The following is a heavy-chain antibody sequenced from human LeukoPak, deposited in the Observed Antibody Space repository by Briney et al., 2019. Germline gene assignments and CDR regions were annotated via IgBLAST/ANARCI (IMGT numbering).Heavy chain of an antibody. D-gene: IGHD6-6*01. V-gene: IGHV4-34*01. CDR3: ARGEYSSSSTFDP. CDR2: INHSGSA. J-gene: IGHJ5*02. Sequence: ETLSLTCAVYGGSFSGYYWSWIRQPPGKGLEWIGEINHSGSANYNPSLKSRVTISVDTSKNQFSLKLSSVTAADTAVYYCARGEYSSSSTFDPWGQGTLVTVSS. CDR1: GGSFSGYY.